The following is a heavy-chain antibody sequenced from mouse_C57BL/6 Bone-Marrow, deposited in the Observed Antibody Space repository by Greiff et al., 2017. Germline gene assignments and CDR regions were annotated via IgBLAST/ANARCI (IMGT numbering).Heavy chain of an antibody. D-gene: IGHD1-1*01. CDR3: ARSFISTVGATDAMDY. CDR2: IDPSDSYT. J-gene: IGHJ4*01. CDR1: GYTFTSYW. Sequence: QVQLKQPGAELVKPGASVKLSCKASGYTFTSYWMQWVKQRPGQGLEWIGEIDPSDSYTNYNQKFKGKATLTVDTSSSTADMQLSSLTSEDSAVYYGARSFISTVGATDAMDYWGQGTSVTVSS. V-gene: IGHV1-50*01.